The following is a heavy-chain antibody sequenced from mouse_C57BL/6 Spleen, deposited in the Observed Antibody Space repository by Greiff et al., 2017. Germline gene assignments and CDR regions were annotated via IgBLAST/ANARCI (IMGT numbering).Heavy chain of an antibody. Sequence: EVMLVESGGGLVKPGGSLKLSCAASGFTFSDYGMHWVRQAPEKGLEWVAYISSGSSTIYYADTVKGRFTISRDNAKNTLFLQMTSLRSEDTAMYYCARNGFYYYGSSYWYFDVWGTGTTVTVSS. CDR2: ISSGSSTI. D-gene: IGHD1-1*01. CDR1: GFTFSDYG. J-gene: IGHJ1*03. V-gene: IGHV5-17*01. CDR3: ARNGFYYYGSSYWYFDV.